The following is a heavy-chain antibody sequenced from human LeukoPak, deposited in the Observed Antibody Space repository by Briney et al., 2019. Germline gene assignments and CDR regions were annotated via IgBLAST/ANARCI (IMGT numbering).Heavy chain of an antibody. Sequence: KDSETLSLTCTVSGGSISSSSYYWGWIRQPPGKGLEWIGSIYYSGSTYYNPSLKSRVTISVDTSKNQFSLKLSSVTAADTAVYYCARAGYSSSWYPDWFDPWGQGTLVTVSS. CDR2: IYYSGST. CDR3: ARAGYSSSWYPDWFDP. D-gene: IGHD6-13*01. J-gene: IGHJ5*02. CDR1: GGSISSSSYY. V-gene: IGHV4-39*07.